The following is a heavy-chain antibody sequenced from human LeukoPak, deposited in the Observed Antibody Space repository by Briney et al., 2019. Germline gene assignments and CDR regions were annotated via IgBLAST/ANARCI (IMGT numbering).Heavy chain of an antibody. Sequence: GGSLRLSCAASGFTFSSYEMNWVRQAPGKGLEWVSYISSSGSTIYYADSVKGRFTISRDNAKNSLYPQMNSLRAEDTAVYYCARPLRRDGYNFVYWGQGTLVTVSS. CDR2: ISSSGSTI. V-gene: IGHV3-48*03. CDR3: ARPLRRDGYNFVY. CDR1: GFTFSSYE. J-gene: IGHJ4*02. D-gene: IGHD5-24*01.